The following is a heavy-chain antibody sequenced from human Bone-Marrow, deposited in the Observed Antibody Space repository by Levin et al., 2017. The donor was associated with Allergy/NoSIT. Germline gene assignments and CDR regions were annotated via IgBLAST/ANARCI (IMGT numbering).Heavy chain of an antibody. J-gene: IGHJ3*02. Sequence: ASVKVSCNVSRYSFTNYWISWVRQMPGKGLEWMGRIDPSDSYTTYSPSFQGHVTISVDKSISTAYLQWSSLKASDTAMYYCARQGNGWFGELSSPGTFDIWGRGTMVTVSS. CDR2: IDPSDSYT. V-gene: IGHV5-10-1*01. D-gene: IGHD3-10*01. CDR1: RYSFTNYW. CDR3: ARQGNGWFGELSSPGTFDI.